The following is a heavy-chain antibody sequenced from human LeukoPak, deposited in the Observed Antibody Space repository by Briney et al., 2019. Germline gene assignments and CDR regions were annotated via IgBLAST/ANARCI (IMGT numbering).Heavy chain of an antibody. J-gene: IGHJ4*02. CDR3: ARGGYSFDY. CDR2: INSDGSST. V-gene: IGHV3-74*01. CDR1: GFTFSSYW. D-gene: IGHD5-12*01. Sequence: GGSLRLSCATSGFTFSSYWMHWVRQAPGKGLVWVSRINSDGSSTSYADSVKGRFTISGDNAKNSLYLQMNSLRVEDTAVYYCARGGYSFDYLGQGTLVTVSS.